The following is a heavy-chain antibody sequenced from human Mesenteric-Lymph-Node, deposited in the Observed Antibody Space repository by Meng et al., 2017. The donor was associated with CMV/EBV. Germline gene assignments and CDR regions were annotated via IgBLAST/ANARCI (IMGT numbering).Heavy chain of an antibody. D-gene: IGHD2/OR15-2a*01. CDR1: GVSVTSGAYH. J-gene: IGHJ4*02. V-gene: IGHV4-61*08. CDR3: AKSRSSTPGIVDD. Sequence: VQLQRAGPRLVEPSETLSLTCIVSGVSVTSGAYHWSWIRQSPGKGLEWIGYIYGTGITIYNPSLKSRVTILLETSKNQFSLKLNSVTTADTAVYYCAKSRSSTPGIVDDWGQGTLVTVSS. CDR2: IYGTGIT.